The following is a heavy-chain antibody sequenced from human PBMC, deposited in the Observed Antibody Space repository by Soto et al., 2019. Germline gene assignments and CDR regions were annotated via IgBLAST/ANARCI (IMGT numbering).Heavy chain of an antibody. CDR3: ARRRDTITQQQTPFEY. D-gene: IGHD5-18*01. Sequence: QVQLVQSGAEVKNPGSSVKISCKASGGTFNNFAFSWVRQAPGHGLEWMGGIIPLFGTPKYAQRSQGRFTITADDSTGTIYLELSGLRSDDTAIYYCARRRDTITQQQTPFEYWGQGTLVTVSS. J-gene: IGHJ4*02. V-gene: IGHV1-69*01. CDR2: IIPLFGTP. CDR1: GGTFNNFA.